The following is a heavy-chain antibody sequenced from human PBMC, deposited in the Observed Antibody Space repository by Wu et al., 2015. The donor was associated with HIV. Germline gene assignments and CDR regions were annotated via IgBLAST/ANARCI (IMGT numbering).Heavy chain of an antibody. Sequence: QLVQSGAEVTKPGASVSVSCQTSGYTFTDHYIHWVRQAPEQGLEWMGWFNPNSGATDYARRFQGRVTMTGDTSISTVYMQLYRLTSDDTAVYYCARELIAAAGSPWGQGTQVTVSS. J-gene: IGHJ5*02. D-gene: IGHD6-13*01. CDR1: GYTFTDHY. V-gene: IGHV1-2*02. CDR3: ARELIAAAGSP. CDR2: FNPNSGAT.